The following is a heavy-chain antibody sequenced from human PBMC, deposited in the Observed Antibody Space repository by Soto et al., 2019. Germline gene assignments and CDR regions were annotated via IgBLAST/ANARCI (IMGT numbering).Heavy chain of an antibody. Sequence: GGSLRLSCAASGFTFSSYAMSWVRQAPGKGLEWVSAISGSGGSTYYADSVKGRFTISRDNSQNTLYLQMNSLRAEDTAVYYCAKDLYGDYQYYYYYYGMDVWGQGTTVTVSS. D-gene: IGHD4-17*01. V-gene: IGHV3-23*01. CDR3: AKDLYGDYQYYYYYYGMDV. J-gene: IGHJ6*02. CDR2: ISGSGGST. CDR1: GFTFSSYA.